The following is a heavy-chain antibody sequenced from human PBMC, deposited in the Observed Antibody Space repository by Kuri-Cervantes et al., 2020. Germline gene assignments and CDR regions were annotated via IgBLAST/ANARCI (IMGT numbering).Heavy chain of an antibody. CDR2: ISAYNGNT. J-gene: IGHJ4*02. D-gene: IGHD2-2*01. CDR1: GYTFTSHG. Sequence: ASVKVSCKASGYTFTSHGFSWVRQAPGQGLEWMGWISAYNGNTNYAQKLQGRVTMTTDTSTSTAYMELRSLRSDDTAVYYCARDKGRYCSSTSCYEAYWGQGTLVTVSS. V-gene: IGHV1-18*01. CDR3: ARDKGRYCSSTSCYEAY.